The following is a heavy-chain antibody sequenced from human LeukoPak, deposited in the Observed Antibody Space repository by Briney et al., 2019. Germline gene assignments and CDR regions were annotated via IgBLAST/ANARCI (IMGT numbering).Heavy chain of an antibody. CDR3: AKYRLRGRRDYDY. J-gene: IGHJ4*02. V-gene: IGHV3-23*01. CDR2: IGTTAGDT. D-gene: IGHD3-16*02. CDR1: GFIFSTYA. Sequence: PGGSLRLSCAASGFIFSTYAMTWVRQAPGKGLGGVSSIGTTAGDTYYADSVKGRFTVSRDNSKNTLYLQMSSLRAEDTAVYYCAKYRLRGRRDYDYWGQGILVTVSS.